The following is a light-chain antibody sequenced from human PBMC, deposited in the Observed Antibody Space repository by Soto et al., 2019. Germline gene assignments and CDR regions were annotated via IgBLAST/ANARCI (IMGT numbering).Light chain of an antibody. CDR2: RNN. V-gene: IGLV1-47*01. J-gene: IGLJ1*01. Sequence: QSVLTQPPSASGTPGQRVTISCSGSSSNIGSNYVYWYQQLPGTAPKLLIYRNNQRPSGVPDRFSGSKSGTSASLAISGLRSEDEADYYCAAWDDSLSGLYVFGTGTQLTAL. CDR1: SSNIGSNY. CDR3: AAWDDSLSGLYV.